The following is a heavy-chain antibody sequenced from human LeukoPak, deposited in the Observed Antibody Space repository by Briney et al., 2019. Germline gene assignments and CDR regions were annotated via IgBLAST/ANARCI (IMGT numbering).Heavy chain of an antibody. J-gene: IGHJ4*01. V-gene: IGHV4-61*02. Sequence: PSQTLSLTCTVSGGSISIGSYYWSWIRQPAGKGLEWIGRIYTSGSTNYNPSLKSRVTISVDTSKNQFSLKLSSVTAADTAVYYCARVYDSSGYQRDYWGQEPWSPSPQ. CDR3: ARVYDSSGYQRDY. CDR2: IYTSGST. CDR1: GGSISIGSYY. D-gene: IGHD3-22*01.